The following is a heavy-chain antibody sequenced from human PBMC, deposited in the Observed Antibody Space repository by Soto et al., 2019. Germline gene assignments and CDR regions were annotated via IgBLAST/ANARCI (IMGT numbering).Heavy chain of an antibody. CDR3: ARGSSGYKYYFDY. CDR2: INAGNGNT. J-gene: IGHJ4*02. D-gene: IGHD3-22*01. V-gene: IGHV1-3*01. Sequence: ASVKVSCKASGYTFTSYAMHWVRQAPGQRLEWMGWINAGNGNTKYSQKFQGRVTITRDTSASTAYMELSSLRSEDTAVYYCARGSSGYKYYFDYWGQGTLVTVSS. CDR1: GYTFTSYA.